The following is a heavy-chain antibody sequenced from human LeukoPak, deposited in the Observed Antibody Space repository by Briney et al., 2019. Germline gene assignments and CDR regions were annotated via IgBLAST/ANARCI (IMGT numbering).Heavy chain of an antibody. D-gene: IGHD6-13*01. CDR3: ARDHEQLSYFQH. CDR2: IYYSGST. V-gene: IGHV4-59*01. CDR1: GGSISGYY. Sequence: PSETLSLTCTVSGGSISGYYWSWIRQPPGKGLEWIGYIYYSGSTNYNPSLKSRVTISVDTSKNQFSLKLSSVTAADTAVYYCARDHEQLSYFQHWGQGTLVTVSS. J-gene: IGHJ1*01.